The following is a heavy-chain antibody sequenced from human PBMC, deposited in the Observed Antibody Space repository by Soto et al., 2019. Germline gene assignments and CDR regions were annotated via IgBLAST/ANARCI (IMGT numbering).Heavy chain of an antibody. CDR2: ISTNGDST. CDR3: AREGMSSPRWVCDY. J-gene: IGHJ4*02. CDR1: GFTFGSYH. D-gene: IGHD6-13*01. V-gene: IGHV3-64*01. Sequence: EVQLVESGGGLVQPGGSLRLSCAASGFTFGSYHMHWVRQAPGKGLEYVSAISTNGDSTFYANSVKGRFTISRDNYKNTRYLQLGSLRAEDMGVYYCAREGMSSPRWVCDYWGQGTLVTSSS.